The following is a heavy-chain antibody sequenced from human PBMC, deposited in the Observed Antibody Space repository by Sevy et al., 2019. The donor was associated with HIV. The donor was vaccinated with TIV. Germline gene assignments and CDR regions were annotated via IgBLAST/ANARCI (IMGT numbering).Heavy chain of an antibody. V-gene: IGHV3-30*18. CDR1: GFTFSSYG. D-gene: IGHD3-22*01. Sequence: GGSLRLSCAASGFTFSSYGMHWVRHAPGKGLEWVAVISYDGSNKYYADSVKGRFTISRDNSKNTLYLQMNSLRAEDTAVYYCAKGGPGPSWLFHNFDYWGQGTLVTVSS. CDR3: AKGGPGPSWLFHNFDY. J-gene: IGHJ4*02. CDR2: ISYDGSNK.